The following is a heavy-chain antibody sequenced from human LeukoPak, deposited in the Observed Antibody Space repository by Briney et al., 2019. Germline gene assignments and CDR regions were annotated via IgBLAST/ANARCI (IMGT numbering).Heavy chain of an antibody. CDR2: IYYSGST. V-gene: IGHV4-59*01. J-gene: IGHJ5*02. Sequence: KTSETLSLTCTVSGGSISSYYWSWIRQPPGKGLEWIGYIYYSGSTNYNPSLKSRVTISVDTSKNQFSLKLSSVTAADTAVYYCARGVDWSSSGWYPPFDLWGQGTLVTVSS. CDR1: GGSISSYY. CDR3: ARGVDWSSSGWYPPFDL. D-gene: IGHD6-19*01.